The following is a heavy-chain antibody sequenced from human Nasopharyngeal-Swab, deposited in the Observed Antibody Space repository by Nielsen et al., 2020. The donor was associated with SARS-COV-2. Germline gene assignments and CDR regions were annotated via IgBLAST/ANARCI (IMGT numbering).Heavy chain of an antibody. Sequence: GESLKISCAASGFTFSIYGMHWVRQAPGKGLEWVAVMSYDGNNYYYADFVKGRFTISRDNSKDTLYLQMNSLRPEDTAVYYCAKDQDDYVWGSYRPNFDSWGQGTLVTVS. CDR2: MSYDGNNY. CDR1: GFTFSIYG. V-gene: IGHV3-30*18. D-gene: IGHD3-16*02. J-gene: IGHJ4*02. CDR3: AKDQDDYVWGSYRPNFDS.